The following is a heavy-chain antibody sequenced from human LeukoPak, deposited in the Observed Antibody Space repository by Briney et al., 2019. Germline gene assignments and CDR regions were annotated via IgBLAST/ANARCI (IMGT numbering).Heavy chain of an antibody. D-gene: IGHD1-26*01. CDR3: AKGGCDSWFDP. Sequence: GGSLRLSCAASGFSFSSYSMTWVRQAPGKGLEWVSNIRRNGGDRYYADSVKGRFTISRDNSKNTEYLEMNSLRVEDTAVYYCAKGGCDSWFDPWGQGTLVTVSS. CDR2: IRRNGGDR. J-gene: IGHJ5*02. CDR1: GFSFSSYS. V-gene: IGHV3-23*01.